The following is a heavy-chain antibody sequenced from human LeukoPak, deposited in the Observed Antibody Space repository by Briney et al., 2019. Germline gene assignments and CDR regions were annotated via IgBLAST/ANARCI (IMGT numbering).Heavy chain of an antibody. D-gene: IGHD3-16*01. V-gene: IGHV4-59*01. CDR2: FYHSGSP. J-gene: IGHJ6*03. CDR1: GDSISSYY. CDR3: ARMGPRFYYYYMDV. Sequence: ETLSLTCTVSGDSISSYYWSWIRQSPGKGLEGIGNFYHSGSPNYNPSLKSRVTISVDTSKNQFSLKLNSVTAADTAVYYCARMGPRFYYYYMDVWGKGTTVTVSS.